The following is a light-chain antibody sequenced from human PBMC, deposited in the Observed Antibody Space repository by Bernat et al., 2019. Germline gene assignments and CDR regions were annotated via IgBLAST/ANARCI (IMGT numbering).Light chain of an antibody. J-gene: IGLJ3*02. Sequence: QSALAQPRSVSGSPGQSVVISCTGTRSDVGGYNYVSWYQHHPGKAPKVILYDVSKRPSGVPDRFSGSKFGSTASLTISGLQAEDEANYYCASFAGSFKFMFGGGTELTVL. CDR2: DVS. V-gene: IGLV2-11*01. CDR3: ASFAGSFKFM. CDR1: RSDVGGYNY.